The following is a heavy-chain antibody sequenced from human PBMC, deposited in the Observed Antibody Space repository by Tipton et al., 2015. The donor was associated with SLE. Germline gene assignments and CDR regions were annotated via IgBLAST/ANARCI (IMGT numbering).Heavy chain of an antibody. Sequence: TLSLTCAVYGGSFGDDYWSWIRQPPGKGLEWIGYIYYSGSTNYNPSLKSRVTISEDTSKNQFSLKLNSVTAADTAVYYCARGYSGSYYYYYYMDVWGKATTVTVSS. D-gene: IGHD1-26*01. CDR2: IYYSGST. CDR1: GGSFGDDY. J-gene: IGHJ6*03. V-gene: IGHV4-59*01. CDR3: ARGYSGSYYYYYYMDV.